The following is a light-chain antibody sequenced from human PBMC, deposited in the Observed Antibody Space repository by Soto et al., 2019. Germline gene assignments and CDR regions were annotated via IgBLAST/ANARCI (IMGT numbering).Light chain of an antibody. Sequence: LTQPPSASGTPGQTVTISCSGSRSNVGRNAVSWYQQVPGMAPKLLVFATNKRPSGVPDRFSGSASGASASLAISGLQSEDEADYYCAAWDDTLNGPLFGGGTKVTVL. CDR1: RSNVGRNA. CDR3: AAWDDTLNGPL. V-gene: IGLV1-44*01. CDR2: ATN. J-gene: IGLJ2*01.